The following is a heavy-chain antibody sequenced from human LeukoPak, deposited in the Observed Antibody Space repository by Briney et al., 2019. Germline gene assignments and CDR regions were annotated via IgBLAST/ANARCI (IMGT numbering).Heavy chain of an antibody. D-gene: IGHD3-22*01. CDR1: GGSISSYY. Sequence: SETLSLTCTVSGGSISSYYWSWIRQPPGKGLEWIGYIYYSGSTNYNPSLKSRVTISVDTSKNQFSLKLSSVTAADTAVYYCARIDSSGYYYVGHFDYWGQGTLVTVSS. CDR3: ARIDSSGYYYVGHFDY. J-gene: IGHJ4*02. CDR2: IYYSGST. V-gene: IGHV4-59*01.